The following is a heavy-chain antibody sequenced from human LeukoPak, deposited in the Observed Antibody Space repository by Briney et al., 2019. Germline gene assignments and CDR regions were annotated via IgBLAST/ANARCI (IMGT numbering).Heavy chain of an antibody. J-gene: IGHJ4*02. Sequence: GASVKVSCKASGGTFSSYAISWVRQAPGQGLEWMGRIIPILGIANYAQKFQGRVTITADKSTSTAYMELSSLRSEDTAVYYCARVGITMVRGVSSYYFDYWGQGTLVTVSS. D-gene: IGHD3-10*01. V-gene: IGHV1-69*04. CDR3: ARVGITMVRGVSSYYFDY. CDR2: IIPILGIA. CDR1: GGTFSSYA.